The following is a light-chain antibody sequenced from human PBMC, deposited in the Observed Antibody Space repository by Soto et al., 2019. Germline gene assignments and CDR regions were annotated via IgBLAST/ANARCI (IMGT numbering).Light chain of an antibody. J-gene: IGLJ2*01. CDR2: EGS. Sequence: QSALTQPASVSGSPGQSITISCTGTSSDVGSYNLVSWYRHHPGKAPKLMIYEGSKRPSGVSNRFSGSKSGNTASLTISGLQAEDEADYYCCSYAGSEVLGGGTQLTVL. CDR3: CSYAGSEV. V-gene: IGLV2-23*01. CDR1: SSDVGSYNL.